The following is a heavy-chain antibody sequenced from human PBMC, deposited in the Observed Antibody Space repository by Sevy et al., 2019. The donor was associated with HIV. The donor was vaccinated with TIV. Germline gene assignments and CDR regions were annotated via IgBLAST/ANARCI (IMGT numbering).Heavy chain of an antibody. CDR2: TYYSSKWYN. D-gene: IGHD6-13*01. Sequence: SQTLSLTCAISGDSVSSNSAAWNWIRQSPSRGLEWLGRTYYSSKWYNDYAVSVKSRITINPDTSKNQFSLQLNSVTPEDTAVYYCARDRASGYSSSWYFRGQLNWFDPWGQGTLVTVSS. V-gene: IGHV6-1*01. CDR3: ARDRASGYSSSWYFRGQLNWFDP. J-gene: IGHJ5*02. CDR1: GDSVSSNSAA.